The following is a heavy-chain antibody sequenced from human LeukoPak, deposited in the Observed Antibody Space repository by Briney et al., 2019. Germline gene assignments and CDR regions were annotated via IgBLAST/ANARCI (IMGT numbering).Heavy chain of an antibody. CDR1: GFTFSTYW. J-gene: IGHJ4*02. CDR3: ARVRMGDDFNPFDY. CDR2: INNDANVR. V-gene: IGHV3-74*01. D-gene: IGHD3-16*01. Sequence: GGSLRLSCAASGFTFSTYWIHWVRQAPGKGLMWVSRINNDANVRDYADSVKGRFTISRDNAKNTVYLQMNSLRAEDTAVYYCARVRMGDDFNPFDYWGQGTLVTVSS.